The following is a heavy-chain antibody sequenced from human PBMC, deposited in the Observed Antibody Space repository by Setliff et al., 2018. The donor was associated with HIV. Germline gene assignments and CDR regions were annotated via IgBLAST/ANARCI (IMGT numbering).Heavy chain of an antibody. Sequence: ASVKVSCKASGYTFTGYYMHWVRQAPGQGLEWMGWINPNSGGTNYAQKFQGRVTMTRDTSISTAYMELSRLRADDTAVYYCARDLLYCGGDCLLTAGSYYGMDVWGQGTTVTVSS. CDR2: INPNSGGT. J-gene: IGHJ6*02. CDR1: GYTFTGYY. CDR3: ARDLLYCGGDCLLTAGSYYGMDV. D-gene: IGHD2-21*02. V-gene: IGHV1-2*02.